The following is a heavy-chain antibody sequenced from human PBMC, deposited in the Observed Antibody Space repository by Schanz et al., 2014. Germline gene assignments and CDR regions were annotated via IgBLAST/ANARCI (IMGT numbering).Heavy chain of an antibody. J-gene: IGHJ4*02. Sequence: QVQLLQFGGGVVQPGRSLRLSCAASGFTFSSYAMHWVRQAPGKGLEWVAVMSYDGSIKYYGDSVKGRFTISRDNSKNTLYLHMNTLRSEDTAVYYCAKDSTHIDIVLVPTAIDYWGQGTLVTVSS. CDR3: AKDSTHIDIVLVPTAIDY. D-gene: IGHD2-2*01. CDR2: MSYDGSIK. CDR1: GFTFSSYA. V-gene: IGHV3-30*18.